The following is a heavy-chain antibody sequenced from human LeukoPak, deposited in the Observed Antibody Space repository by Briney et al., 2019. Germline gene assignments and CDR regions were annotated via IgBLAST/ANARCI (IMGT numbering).Heavy chain of an antibody. CDR3: ARGPLYSFDY. Sequence: SETLSLTCAVYGGSFSGYYWSWIRQPPGKGLEWIGEINQSGSTNYNPSLKSRVTISVDTSKNQFSLKLSSVTAADTAVYYCARGPLYSFDYWGQGTLVTVSS. V-gene: IGHV4-34*01. CDR2: INQSGST. CDR1: GGSFSGYY. J-gene: IGHJ4*02.